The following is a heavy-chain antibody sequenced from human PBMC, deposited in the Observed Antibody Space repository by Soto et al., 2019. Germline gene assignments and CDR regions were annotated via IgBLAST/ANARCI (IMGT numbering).Heavy chain of an antibody. CDR1: GGSISSSNW. V-gene: IGHV4-4*02. J-gene: IGHJ3*02. CDR3: AKSPSERFTGYDCWSGLRNAFDI. CDR2: IYHSGST. Sequence: SETLSLTCAVSGGSISSSNWWSWVRQPPGKGLEWIGEIYHSGSTNYNPSLKSRATISVDQSKNQFSLKLTSVTAADTAVYYCAKSPSERFTGYDCWSGLRNAFDIWGQGTMVT. D-gene: IGHD3-3*01.